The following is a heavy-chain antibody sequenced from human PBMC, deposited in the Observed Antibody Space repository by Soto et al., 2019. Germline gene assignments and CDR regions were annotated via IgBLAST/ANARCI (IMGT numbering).Heavy chain of an antibody. Sequence: EVQLVETGGGLIQPGGSLRLSCLASGFSVTTNYIIWVRQPPGKGLEWVSTTFTGGSTHYADSVKGRFSISRDNSKNTVYLQMNNLRDDDTAVYYCAKKPPRSLQGWAFGMDGWGQGTTVSVSS. CDR3: AKKPPRSLQGWAFGMDG. D-gene: IGHD1-26*01. J-gene: IGHJ6*02. CDR2: TFTGGST. CDR1: GFSVTTNY. V-gene: IGHV3-53*02.